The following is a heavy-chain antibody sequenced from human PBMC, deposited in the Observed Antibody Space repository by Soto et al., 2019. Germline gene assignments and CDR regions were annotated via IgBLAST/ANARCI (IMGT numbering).Heavy chain of an antibody. Sequence: QVQLVQSGAEVKKPGASVKVSCKASGYTFTGYYMHWVRQAPGQGLERIGWINPNSGGTNYAQKFQVGVTMTRDTSISTAYMALSRLRSDDTAVYYCARGTEYREYYFDYWGQGTLVTVSS. V-gene: IGHV1-2*02. CDR1: GYTFTGYY. D-gene: IGHD1-1*01. CDR2: INPNSGGT. CDR3: ARGTEYREYYFDY. J-gene: IGHJ4*02.